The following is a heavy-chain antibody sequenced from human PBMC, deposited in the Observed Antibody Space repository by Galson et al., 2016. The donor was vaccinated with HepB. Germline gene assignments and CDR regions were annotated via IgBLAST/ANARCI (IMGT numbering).Heavy chain of an antibody. CDR3: VVTGALDY. V-gene: IGHV3-48*03. CDR1: GFTFNTYG. CDR2: ITSSGTTM. D-gene: IGHD7-27*01. J-gene: IGHJ4*02. Sequence: SLRLSCAASGFTFNTYGMSWVRQAPGKGLEWISYITSSGTTMYYADSVKGRFTISRDNAENSLFLQMNSLRVEDTAVYYCVVTGALDYWGQGTLVTVSS.